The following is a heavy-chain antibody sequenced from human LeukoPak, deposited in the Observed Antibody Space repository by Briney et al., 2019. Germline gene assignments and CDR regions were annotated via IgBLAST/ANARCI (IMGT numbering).Heavy chain of an antibody. D-gene: IGHD6-19*01. Sequence: GRSLRLSCAASGFTFSSYGMHWVRQAPGKGLEWVANIKQDGSEKYYVDSVKGRFTISRDNAKNSLYLQMNSLRAEDTAVYYCARGSSGWYSNDAFDIWGQGTTVTVSS. CDR2: IKQDGSEK. J-gene: IGHJ3*02. CDR1: GFTFSSYG. V-gene: IGHV3-7*01. CDR3: ARGSSGWYSNDAFDI.